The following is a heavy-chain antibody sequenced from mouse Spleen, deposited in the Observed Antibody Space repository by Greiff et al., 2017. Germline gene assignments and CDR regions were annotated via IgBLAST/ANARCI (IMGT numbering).Heavy chain of an antibody. D-gene: IGHD6-2*01. J-gene: IGHJ2*01. CDR3: ARGSLHFDY. V-gene: IGHV1-50*01. Sequence: QVQLQQPVAELVKPGASVKLSCKASGYTFTSYWMQWVKQRPGQGLEWIGEIDPSDSYTNYNQKFKGKATLTVDTSSSTAYMQLSSLTSEDSAVYYCARGSLHFDYWGQGTTLTVSS. CDR2: IDPSDSYT. CDR1: GYTFTSYW.